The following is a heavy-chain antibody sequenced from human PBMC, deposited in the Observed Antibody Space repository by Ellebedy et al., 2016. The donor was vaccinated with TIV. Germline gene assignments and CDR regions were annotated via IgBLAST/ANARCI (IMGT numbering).Heavy chain of an antibody. D-gene: IGHD1-26*01. CDR1: GFTFSSYA. CDR2: ISSNGGST. V-gene: IGHV3-64D*06. CDR3: VKDNPGVGAKSGWGGKYYYYGMDV. J-gene: IGHJ6*02. Sequence: GESLKISCSASGFTFSSYAMHWVRQAPGKGLEYVSAISSNGGSTYYADSVKGRFTISRDNSKNTLYLQMSSLRAEDTAVYYCVKDNPGVGAKSGWGGKYYYYGMDVWGQGTTVTVSS.